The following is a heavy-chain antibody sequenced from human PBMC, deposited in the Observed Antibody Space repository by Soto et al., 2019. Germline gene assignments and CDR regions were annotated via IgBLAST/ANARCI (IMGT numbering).Heavy chain of an antibody. D-gene: IGHD3-3*01. Sequence: SETLSLTCTVSGGSISSYYWSWIRQPPGKGLEWIGYIYYSGSTNYNPSLKSRVTISVDTSKNQFSLKLSSVTAADTAVYYCARGYYDFWSGLTYYYYGMDVWGQGTTVTVSS. J-gene: IGHJ6*02. V-gene: IGHV4-59*01. CDR3: ARGYYDFWSGLTYYYYGMDV. CDR2: IYYSGST. CDR1: GGSISSYY.